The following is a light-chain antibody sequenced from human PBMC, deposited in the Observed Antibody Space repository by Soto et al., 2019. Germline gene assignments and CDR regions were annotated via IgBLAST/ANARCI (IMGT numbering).Light chain of an antibody. Sequence: QSVLTQLYSASGSPEQSVSISCTGTSSECVGYIYVSWYQQHPGKAPILMIDEVSKRPSGVPVRFSGSNSGNTASLTVSGFQAEDEADYYCSAYAGSNNPFVFGTGTKVTVL. CDR1: SSECVGYIY. V-gene: IGLV2-8*01. J-gene: IGLJ1*01. CDR2: EVS. CDR3: SAYAGSNNPFV.